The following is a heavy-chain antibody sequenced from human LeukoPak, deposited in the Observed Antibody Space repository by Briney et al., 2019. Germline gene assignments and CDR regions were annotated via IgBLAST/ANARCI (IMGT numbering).Heavy chain of an antibody. Sequence: GGSLRLSCAASGFTFDDYAMNWVRQAPGKGLEWVSGIGGSSGYMASYAQSVKGRFTISRDNSQNTLYLQMNSLRAEDTAVYYCAKDLSRGAFGMWGQGTLVTVSS. V-gene: IGHV3-23*01. CDR1: GFTFDDYA. J-gene: IGHJ3*02. CDR3: AKDLSRGAFGM. D-gene: IGHD3-10*01. CDR2: IGGSSGYMA.